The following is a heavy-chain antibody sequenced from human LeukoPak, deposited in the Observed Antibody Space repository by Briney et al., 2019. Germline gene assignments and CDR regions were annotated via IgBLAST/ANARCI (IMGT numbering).Heavy chain of an antibody. CDR1: GGTFSSYT. Sequence: ASVKVSCKAPGGTFSSYTISWVRQAPGQGLEWMGRIIPMLGIANYAQKFQGRVTITADKSTSTAYMELSSLRSEDTAVYYCARYYDFWSGSPDNWFDPWGQGTLVTVSS. CDR2: IIPMLGIA. D-gene: IGHD3-3*01. CDR3: ARYYDFWSGSPDNWFDP. J-gene: IGHJ5*02. V-gene: IGHV1-69*02.